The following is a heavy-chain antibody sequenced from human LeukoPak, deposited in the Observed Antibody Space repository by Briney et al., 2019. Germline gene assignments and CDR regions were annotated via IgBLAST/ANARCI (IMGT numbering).Heavy chain of an antibody. J-gene: IGHJ6*02. CDR3: ARGQGTIFGVVIKSSRYYYGMDV. CDR2: INHSGST. D-gene: IGHD3-3*01. V-gene: IGHV4-34*01. CDR1: GDSISTNY. Sequence: SETLSLTCTVSGDSISTNYWNWIRQPPGKGLEWIGEINHSGSTNYNPSLKSRVTISVDTSKNQFSLKLSSVTAADTAVYYCARGQGTIFGVVIKSSRYYYGMDVWGQGTTVTVSS.